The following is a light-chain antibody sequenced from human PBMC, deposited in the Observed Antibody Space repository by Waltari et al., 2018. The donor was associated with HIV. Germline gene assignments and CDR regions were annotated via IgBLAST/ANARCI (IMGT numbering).Light chain of an antibody. V-gene: IGLV1-40*01. J-gene: IGLJ3*02. Sequence: QSVLTQPPSVSGAPGQRVTISCTGSSSNIRAGYDVQWYQQLPGTAPKLLIYGNINRPSGVPDRFSGSKSGTSASLAISGLQAEDEADYYCCSTADKSWVFGGGTKLTVL. CDR1: SSNIRAGYD. CDR2: GNI. CDR3: CSTADKSWV.